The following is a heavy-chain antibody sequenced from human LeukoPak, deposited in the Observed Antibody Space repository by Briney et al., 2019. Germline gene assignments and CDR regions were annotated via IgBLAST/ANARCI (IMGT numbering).Heavy chain of an antibody. CDR3: ARIERPDDY. CDR2: ISSSSSYI. V-gene: IGHV3-21*01. J-gene: IGHJ4*02. CDR1: GFTFSSYS. Sequence: GGSLRLSCAASGFTFSSYSMTWVRQAPGKGLEWVSSISSSSSYIYYADSVEGRFTISRDNAKNSLYLQMNSLRAEDTAVYYCARIERPDDYWGQGALVTVSS. D-gene: IGHD1-1*01.